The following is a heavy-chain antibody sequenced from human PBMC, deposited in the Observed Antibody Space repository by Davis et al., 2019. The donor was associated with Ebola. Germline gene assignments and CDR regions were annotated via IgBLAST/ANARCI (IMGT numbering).Heavy chain of an antibody. D-gene: IGHD3-22*01. Sequence: GESLKTLRTAPGLHFGAYALSWVPQAPGHGLEQISPVRGRDGRTYYTDSGKGRFTISRDNSKNTLYLQMNSLRAEDTAVYYCARGAYYYDSSGYYYYFDYWGQGTLVTVS. CDR1: GLHFGAYA. V-gene: IGHV3-23*01. J-gene: IGHJ4*02. CDR3: ARGAYYYDSSGYYYYFDY. CDR2: VRGRDGRT.